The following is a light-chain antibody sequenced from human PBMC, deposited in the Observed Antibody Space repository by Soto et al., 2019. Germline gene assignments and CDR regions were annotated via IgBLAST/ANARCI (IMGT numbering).Light chain of an antibody. Sequence: DIQMTPSPSSLSASVGDRVTITFRASQSISSWLAWYQQKPGKAPKLLIYKASTLKSGVPSRFSGSGSGTEFTLTISSLQPDDFATYYCQQYNSYPPINFGPGTKVDIK. CDR2: KAS. CDR1: QSISSW. V-gene: IGKV1-5*03. J-gene: IGKJ3*01. CDR3: QQYNSYPPIN.